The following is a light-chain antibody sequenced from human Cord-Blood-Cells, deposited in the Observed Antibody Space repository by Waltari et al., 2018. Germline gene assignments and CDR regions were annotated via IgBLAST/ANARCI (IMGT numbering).Light chain of an antibody. J-gene: IGLJ1*01. CDR2: EVS. V-gene: IGLV2-23*02. Sequence: QSALTQPASVSGSPGQSITISCTGTSSDVGSYNLVSWYQKHPGKAPKLMSYEVSKRLSGFSNRFSGSKSGNTASLTISGLQSEDEADYYCCSYAGSSTPYVFGTGTKVTVL. CDR3: CSYAGSSTPYV. CDR1: SSDVGSYNL.